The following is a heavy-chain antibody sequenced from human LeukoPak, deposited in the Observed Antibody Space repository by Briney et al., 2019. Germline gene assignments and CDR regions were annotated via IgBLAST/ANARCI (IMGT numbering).Heavy chain of an antibody. CDR2: INAGNGNT. D-gene: IGHD4-11*01. Sequence: ASVKVSCKTSGYTFTSYAMHWVRLAPGQRLEWMGWINAGNGNTKYSQKFQDRVTVTRDTSASTAYMELSSLRSEDTAVYFCARGPYSNYWFDPWGQGTLVTVSS. V-gene: IGHV1-3*01. CDR1: GYTFTSYA. CDR3: ARGPYSNYWFDP. J-gene: IGHJ5*02.